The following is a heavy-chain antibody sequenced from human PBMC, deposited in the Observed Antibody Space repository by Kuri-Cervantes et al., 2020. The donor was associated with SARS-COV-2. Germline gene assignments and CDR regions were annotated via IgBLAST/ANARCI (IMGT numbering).Heavy chain of an antibody. V-gene: IGHV3-48*01. CDR3: ARDPHITLIRGAYFDL. CDR1: GFTFSTYS. CDR2: ISSGSSTI. D-gene: IGHD3-10*01. J-gene: IGHJ2*01. Sequence: GGSLRLSCAASGFTFSTYSMNWVRQAPGKGLEWVSYISSGSSTIYYADSVKGRFTISRDNARNSLYLQMNSLRAEDTAVYNCARDPHITLIRGAYFDLWGRGTLVTVSS.